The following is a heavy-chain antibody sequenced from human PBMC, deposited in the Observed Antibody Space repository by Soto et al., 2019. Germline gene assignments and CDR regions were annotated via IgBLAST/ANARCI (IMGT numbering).Heavy chain of an antibody. Sequence: PSETLSLTCSASGGSISTVGHYWTWIRQSPGKGLEWIGSIYHTGSTYYSKSLRSRLTISIDTSQSQFSLRLSSVTAADTAVYYCARATGTLRSRNCDYWGPGRLVTVSS. CDR3: ARATGTLRSRNCDY. CDR2: IYHTGST. D-gene: IGHD3-9*01. J-gene: IGHJ4*02. CDR1: GGSISTVGHY. V-gene: IGHV4-31*03.